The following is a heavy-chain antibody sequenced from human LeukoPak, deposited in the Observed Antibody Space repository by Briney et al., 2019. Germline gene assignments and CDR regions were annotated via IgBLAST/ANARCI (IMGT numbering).Heavy chain of an antibody. V-gene: IGHV4-39*01. J-gene: IGHJ2*01. CDR3: ARAIVVVVTAPPYWYFDL. CDR1: GGSISSSSYY. CDR2: IYYSGST. Sequence: SETLSLTCTVSGGSISSSSYYWGWIRQPPGKGLEWIGSIYYSGSTYYNPSLKSRVTISVDTSKNQFSLKLSSVTAADTAVCYCARAIVVVVTAPPYWYFDLWGRGTLVTVSS. D-gene: IGHD2-21*02.